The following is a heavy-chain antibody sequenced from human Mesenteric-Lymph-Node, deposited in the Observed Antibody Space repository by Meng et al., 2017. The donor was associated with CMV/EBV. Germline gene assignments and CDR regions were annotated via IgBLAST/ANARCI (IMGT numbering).Heavy chain of an antibody. Sequence: SETLSLTCSVSGGSISRNTYHWGWIRQPPGKGLEWIGSFFYNGSTYNSPSLKSRVTISVDTSKNQFSLNLSSVTAADTAVYYCARDKSGNYYLGLPFDIWGQGTMVTVSS. CDR1: GGSISRNTYH. J-gene: IGHJ3*02. D-gene: IGHD1-26*01. CDR2: FFYNGST. V-gene: IGHV4-39*07. CDR3: ARDKSGNYYLGLPFDI.